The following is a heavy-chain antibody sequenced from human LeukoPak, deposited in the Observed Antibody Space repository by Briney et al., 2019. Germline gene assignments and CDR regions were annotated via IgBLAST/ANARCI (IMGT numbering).Heavy chain of an antibody. CDR2: ISSSSSYI. CDR3: ARVGRQLGQPFDH. CDR1: GFTFSSYS. D-gene: IGHD6-6*01. V-gene: IGHV3-21*01. J-gene: IGHJ4*02. Sequence: SGGSLRLSCAASGFTFSSYSMNWVRQAPGKGLEWVSSISSSSSYIYYADSVKGRFAISRDNAQNSLYLQMNSLRAEDTAVYYCARVGRQLGQPFDHWGQGTLVTVSS.